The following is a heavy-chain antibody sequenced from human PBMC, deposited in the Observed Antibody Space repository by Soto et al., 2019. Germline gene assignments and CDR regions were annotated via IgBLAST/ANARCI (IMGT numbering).Heavy chain of an antibody. CDR2: INHSGST. V-gene: IGHV4-34*01. Sequence: PSETLSLTCAVYGGSFSGYYWSWIRQPPGKGLEWIGEINHSGSTNYNPSLKSRVTISVDTSKNQFSLKLSSVTAADTAVYYCARVGGSIAVAGTLDYWGQGTLVTVSS. J-gene: IGHJ4*02. D-gene: IGHD6-19*01. CDR3: ARVGGSIAVAGTLDY. CDR1: GGSFSGYY.